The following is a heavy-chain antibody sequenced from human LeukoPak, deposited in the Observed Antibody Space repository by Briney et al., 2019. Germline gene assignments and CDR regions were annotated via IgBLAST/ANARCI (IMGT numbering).Heavy chain of an antibody. J-gene: IGHJ6*02. CDR2: IKQDGREK. CDR3: AREAGYCSGGSCYSPHSYYGMDV. V-gene: IGHV3-7*01. CDR1: GFTFSSYW. D-gene: IGHD2-15*01. Sequence: PGGSLRLSCAASGFTFSSYWMSWVRQAPGKGLEWVANIKQDGREKNYVDSVKGRFTISRDNAKNSLYLQMNSLRAEDTAVYYCAREAGYCSGGSCYSPHSYYGMDVWGQGTTVTVSS.